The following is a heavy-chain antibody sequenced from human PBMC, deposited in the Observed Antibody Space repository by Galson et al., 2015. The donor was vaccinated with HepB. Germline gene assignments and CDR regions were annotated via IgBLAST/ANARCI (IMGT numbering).Heavy chain of an antibody. D-gene: IGHD3-3*01. V-gene: IGHV5-51*01. CDR2: IYPGDSDT. CDR1: GYSFTSYW. Sequence: QSGAEVKKPGESLKISCKGSGYSFTSYWIGWVRQMPGKGLEWMGIIYPGDSDTRYSPSFQGQVTISADKSISTAYLQWSSLKASDTAMYYCARAFRYDFWSGYSVAFDIWGQGTMVTVSS. J-gene: IGHJ3*02. CDR3: ARAFRYDFWSGYSVAFDI.